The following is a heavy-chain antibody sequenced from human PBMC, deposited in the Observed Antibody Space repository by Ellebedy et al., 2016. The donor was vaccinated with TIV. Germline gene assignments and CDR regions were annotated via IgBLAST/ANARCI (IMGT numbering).Heavy chain of an antibody. V-gene: IGHV3-30-3*01. CDR3: ARDASNRGDLDY. CDR2: ISYDGGKK. J-gene: IGHJ4*02. CDR1: GLTFSDYA. D-gene: IGHD3-16*01. Sequence: GESLKISCAVSGLTFSDYAMQWVRQAPGKGLEWVAVISYDGGKKEYADSVKGRFTISRDNSRSTLYLQMNSLRADDTAVYYCARDASNRGDLDYWGQGTLVTVSS.